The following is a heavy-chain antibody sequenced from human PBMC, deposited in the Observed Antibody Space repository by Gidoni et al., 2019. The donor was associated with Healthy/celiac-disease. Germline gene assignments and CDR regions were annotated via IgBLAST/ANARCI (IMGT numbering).Heavy chain of an antibody. Sequence: QVQLQEPGPVLVKPSETLSSTCTVSGGSISSYYWRWIRQPPGKGLEWIGYIYYSGSTNYNPSLKSRVTISVDTSKNQFSLKLSSVTAADTAVYYCARNKFPRGHYNWFDPWGQGTLVTVSS. V-gene: IGHV4-59*01. D-gene: IGHD3-3*02. CDR2: IYYSGST. CDR3: ARNKFPRGHYNWFDP. J-gene: IGHJ5*02. CDR1: GGSISSYY.